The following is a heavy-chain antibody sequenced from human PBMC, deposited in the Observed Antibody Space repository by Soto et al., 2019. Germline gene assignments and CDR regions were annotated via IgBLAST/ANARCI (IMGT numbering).Heavy chain of an antibody. D-gene: IGHD3-16*01. V-gene: IGHV1-18*01. CDR2: INTYNGNT. CDR1: GYTFTRYG. J-gene: IGHJ6*02. Sequence: QVQLVQSGAEVKNPGASVKVSCKASGYTFTRYGIGWARQAPGQGLEWMGWINTYNGNTNYAQNGPGRVTLPTDTSTSTAYMELRSLRSNDTAIYYCAMVDVYVTPSPQDVWGQGTTVIVSS. CDR3: AMVDVYVTPSPQDV.